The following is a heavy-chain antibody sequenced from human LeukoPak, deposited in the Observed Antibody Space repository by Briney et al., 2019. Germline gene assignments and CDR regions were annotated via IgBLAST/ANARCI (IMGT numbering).Heavy chain of an antibody. CDR1: GITFRNYA. V-gene: IGHV3-23*01. D-gene: IGHD4-17*01. CDR3: GKDPNGDYIGAFDF. Sequence: GGSLRLSCVASGITFRNYAVTWVRQAPGKGLEWVSSITGSGDTRRYADSVKGRFTISRDNSVDTLYLQMNSLSAEDTAIYYCGKDPNGDYIGAFDFWGRGTMVNVSS. J-gene: IGHJ3*01. CDR2: ITGSGDTR.